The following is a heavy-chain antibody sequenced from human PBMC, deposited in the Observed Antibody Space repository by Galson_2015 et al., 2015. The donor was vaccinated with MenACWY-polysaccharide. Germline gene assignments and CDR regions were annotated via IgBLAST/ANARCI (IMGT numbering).Heavy chain of an antibody. V-gene: IGHV3-74*01. CDR1: GFTFSRHW. CDR2: INSGGSRT. J-gene: IGHJ6*02. Sequence: SLRLSCAASGFTFSRHWMHWVRQVPGKGLVWVSRINSGGSRTDHADSVKGRFTISRDNAKNMLHLEMNSLRVEDTAVYYCARGHYGMDVWGQGTTVTVS. CDR3: ARGHYGMDV.